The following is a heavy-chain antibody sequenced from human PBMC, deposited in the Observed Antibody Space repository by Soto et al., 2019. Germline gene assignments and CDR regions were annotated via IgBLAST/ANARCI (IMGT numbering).Heavy chain of an antibody. Sequence: PAECLKISWKGSGYSFPKYYIGWVRQMPGKDLEWMAIIYPDDSDTRDSPAFQGQVTISADKSISTAYLQWSSRKASDTAMYYWVGMGFSADGYHSYYSYGMDVWSQETTVIASS. V-gene: IGHV5-51*01. D-gene: IGHD5-12*01. J-gene: IGHJ6*02. CDR2: IYPDDSDT. CDR3: VGMGFSADGYHSYYSYGMDV. CDR1: GYSFPKYY.